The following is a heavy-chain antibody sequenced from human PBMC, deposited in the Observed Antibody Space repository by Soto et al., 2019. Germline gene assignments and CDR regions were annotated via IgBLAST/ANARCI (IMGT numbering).Heavy chain of an antibody. CDR2: IYYSGST. J-gene: IGHJ5*02. CDR1: GGSISSRGYY. V-gene: IGHV4-39*01. Sequence: QLQLQESGPGLVKPSETLSLTCTVSGGSISSRGYYWGWIRQPPGKGLEWIGTIYYSGSTYYNPSFKTLVTISVDTSKNQFSLKLSSVTAADTAVYYCATSNWFDPWGQGTLGTVSS. CDR3: ATSNWFDP.